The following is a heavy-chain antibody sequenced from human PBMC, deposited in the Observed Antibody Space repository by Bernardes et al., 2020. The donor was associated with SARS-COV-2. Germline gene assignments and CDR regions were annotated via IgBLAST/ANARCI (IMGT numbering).Heavy chain of an antibody. D-gene: IGHD1-1*01. CDR1: GGSISSHY. J-gene: IGHJ5*02. CDR3: ARVPLYNWNAGWFDP. CDR2: IYYSGST. V-gene: IGHV4-59*11. Sequence: ETLSLTCTVSGGSISSHYWSWIRQPPGKGLEWIGYIYYSGSTNYNPSLKSRVTISVDTSKNQFSLKLSSVTAADTAVYYCARVPLYNWNAGWFDPWGQGTLVTVSS.